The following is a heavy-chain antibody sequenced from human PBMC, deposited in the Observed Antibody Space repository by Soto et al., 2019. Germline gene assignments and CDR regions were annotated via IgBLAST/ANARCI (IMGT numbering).Heavy chain of an antibody. CDR1: GFTFSSYG. J-gene: IGHJ4*02. Sequence: QVQLVESGGNVVQPGRSLRLSCAASGFTFSSYGMHWVRQAPGKGLEWVAVISHDESNKYYADSVKGRFTISRDYSKNTMYLQMTSLRAEDTAVYYCAKARYRLINYLDYWGQGTLVTVSS. CDR2: ISHDESNK. V-gene: IGHV3-30*18. CDR3: AKARYRLINYLDY. D-gene: IGHD2-8*01.